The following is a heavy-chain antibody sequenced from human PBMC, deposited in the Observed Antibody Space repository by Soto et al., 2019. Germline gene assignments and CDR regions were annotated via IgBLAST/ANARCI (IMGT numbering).Heavy chain of an antibody. CDR2: INAHSGGT. CDR1: GFSFTGYY. J-gene: IGHJ5*02. Sequence: QVQLVQSGAAVKKPGASVKVSCKASGFSFTGYYIHWLRQAPGQGLEWMGWINAHSGGTEYAQKFQGRVTLTRDTSIATAYLTFTSLTSDDTALYYCAKDLTRQLAYWLDPWGQVTQVTVSS. V-gene: IGHV1-2*02. D-gene: IGHD6-6*01. CDR3: AKDLTRQLAYWLDP.